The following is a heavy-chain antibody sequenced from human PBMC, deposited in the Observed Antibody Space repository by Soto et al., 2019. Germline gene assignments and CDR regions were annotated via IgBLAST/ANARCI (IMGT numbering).Heavy chain of an antibody. V-gene: IGHV1-46*01. CDR1: GYTFTRYY. CDR2: INPSGGAT. CDR3: ARGIMTLDY. J-gene: IGHJ4*02. D-gene: IGHD3-16*01. Sequence: AAVKVSCTASGYTFTRYYMHWVRQAPGQGLEWMGIINPSGGATSYAQKFQGRVTMTRDTSTSTVYMELSSLRSEDTAMYYCARGIMTLDYWGQGTLVTVSS.